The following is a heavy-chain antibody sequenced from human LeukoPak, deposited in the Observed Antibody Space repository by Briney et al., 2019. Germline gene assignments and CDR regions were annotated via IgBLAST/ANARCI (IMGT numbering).Heavy chain of an antibody. D-gene: IGHD5-18*01. J-gene: IGHJ6*03. V-gene: IGHV3-74*01. CDR2: INSDGSST. Sequence: GGSLRLSCAASGFTFSSYWMHWVRQAPGKGLVWVSRINSDGSSTSYADSVKGRFTISRDNAKNTLYLQMNSLRAEDTAVYYCARAGQLNSYSYGPRNGVEYYMDVWGKGTTVTISS. CDR1: GFTFSSYW. CDR3: ARAGQLNSYSYGPRNGVEYYMDV.